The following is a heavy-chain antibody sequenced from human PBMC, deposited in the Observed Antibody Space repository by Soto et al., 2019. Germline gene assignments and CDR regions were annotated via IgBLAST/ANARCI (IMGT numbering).Heavy chain of an antibody. J-gene: IGHJ6*02. V-gene: IGHV3-23*01. CDR3: AKDAKIRTKVWFPAGYGMDV. Sequence: GGSLRLSCEASGFTFSRYGMSWVRQAPGRGLQWVAGISVSGDNTSYADSARGRFTIYRDNSKNTLYLQMNGLRAEDTALYYCAKDAKIRTKVWFPAGYGMDVWGQGTTVTVSS. CDR1: GFTFSRYG. D-gene: IGHD3-10*01. CDR2: ISVSGDNT.